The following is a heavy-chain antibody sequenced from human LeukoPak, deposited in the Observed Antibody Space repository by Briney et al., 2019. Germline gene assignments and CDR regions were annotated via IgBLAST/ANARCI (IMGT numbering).Heavy chain of an antibody. J-gene: IGHJ4*02. D-gene: IGHD5-12*01. V-gene: IGHV4-39*01. CDR3: ARRGGYRPFDY. Sequence: SETLSLTCTVSGGSISSSSYYWGWSRQPPGKGLEWIGSIYYSGSTYYNPSLKSRVTISVDTSKNQFPLKLSSVTAADTAVYYCARRGGYRPFDYWGQGTLVTVSS. CDR1: GGSISSSSYY. CDR2: IYYSGST.